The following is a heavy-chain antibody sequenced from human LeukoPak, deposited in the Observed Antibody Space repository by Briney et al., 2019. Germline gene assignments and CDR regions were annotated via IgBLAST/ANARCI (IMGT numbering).Heavy chain of an antibody. CDR2: IKSQTDGGTT. CDR3: SRQQLVFDS. D-gene: IGHD6-13*01. J-gene: IGHJ4*02. CDR1: GFAFRNAW. Sequence: GGSLRLSCAAFGFAFRNAWMSWVRQAPGKGLEWVGHIKSQTDGGTTDYTAPVKGRFTISRDDSKNTLYLQMNSLKTEDTAVYYCSRQQLVFDSWGQGTLVTVSS. V-gene: IGHV3-15*01.